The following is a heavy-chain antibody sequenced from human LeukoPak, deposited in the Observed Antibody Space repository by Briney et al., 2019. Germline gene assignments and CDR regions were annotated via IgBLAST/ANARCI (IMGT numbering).Heavy chain of an antibody. J-gene: IGHJ6*03. CDR1: GYTFTGYY. CDR3: ARVWPGITGIERVVDDYYYYYMDV. V-gene: IGHV1-2*02. CDR2: INPNSGGT. D-gene: IGHD1-20*01. Sequence: GASVKVSCKASGYTFTGYYMHWVRQAPGQGLEWMGWINPNSGGTNYAQKFQGRVTMTRDTSISTAYMELSRLKSDDTAVYYCARVWPGITGIERVVDDYYYYYMDVWGKGTTVTVSS.